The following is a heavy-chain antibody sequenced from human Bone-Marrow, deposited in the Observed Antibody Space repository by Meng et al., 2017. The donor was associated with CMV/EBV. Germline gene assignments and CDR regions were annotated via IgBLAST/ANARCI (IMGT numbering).Heavy chain of an antibody. CDR2: ISGSGGST. CDR3: AKDLILDKYSSSRYGMDV. J-gene: IGHJ6*02. Sequence: GESLKISCAASGFTFSSYAMSWVRQAPGKGLEWVSAISGSGGSTYYADSVKGRFTISRENSKNTLYLQMNSLRAEDTAVYYCAKDLILDKYSSSRYGMDVWGQGTTVTVSS. V-gene: IGHV3-23*01. CDR1: GFTFSSYA. D-gene: IGHD6-6*01.